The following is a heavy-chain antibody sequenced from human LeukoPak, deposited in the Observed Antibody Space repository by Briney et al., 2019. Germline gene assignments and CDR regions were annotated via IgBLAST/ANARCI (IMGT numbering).Heavy chain of an antibody. CDR1: GYTFINYG. J-gene: IGHJ4*02. V-gene: IGHV1-18*01. Sequence: ASVKVSCKASGYTFINYGISWVRQAPGQGLEWMGWISVYNGNTNDGQKFQGRVTMTTDTSTSTAYMELRSLRSDDTAVYYCARDLGVGDYSTGYWGQGTLVTVSS. CDR2: ISVYNGNT. CDR3: ARDLGVGDYSTGY. D-gene: IGHD4-11*01.